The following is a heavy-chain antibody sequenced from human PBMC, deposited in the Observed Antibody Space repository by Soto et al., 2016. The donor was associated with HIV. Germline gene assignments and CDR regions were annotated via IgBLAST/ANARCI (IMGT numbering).Heavy chain of an antibody. CDR1: TGSFSAYY. J-gene: IGHJ2*01. Sequence: QELLVQWGAGLLKPSETLSLTCAVYTGSFSAYYWTWIRQSPGKGLEWIGEINHSGNTNYHSSLNSRVTMSVDTSKNHFSLKLKSVTASDTAVYYCVRKXRMVERYFDLWGLAPGHCLL. V-gene: IGHV4-34*02. D-gene: IGHD2-15*01. CDR3: VRKXRMVERYFDL. CDR2: INHSGNT.